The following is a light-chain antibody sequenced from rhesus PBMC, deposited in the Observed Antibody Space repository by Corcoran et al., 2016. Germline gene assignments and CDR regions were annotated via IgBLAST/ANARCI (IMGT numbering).Light chain of an antibody. V-gene: IGKV1-22*01. J-gene: IGKJ2*01. CDR3: QQYSSSPYS. CDR2: YAS. Sequence: DIQMTQSPSSLSASVGDTVTITCRASQGIYNNLAWYQQTPGKVPSLLIYYASTLQSGVPSRFSGSGSGTDFTLTINSLQSEDFATYYYQQYSSSPYSFGQGTKVEIK. CDR1: QGIYNN.